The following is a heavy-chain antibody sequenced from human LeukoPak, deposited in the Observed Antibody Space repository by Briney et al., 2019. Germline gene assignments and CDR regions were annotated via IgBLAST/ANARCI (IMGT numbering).Heavy chain of an antibody. V-gene: IGHV3-30-3*01. Sequence: GGSLRLSCAASGFTFSDYYMSWIRQAPGKGLEWVAVISYDGSNKYYADSVKGRFTISRDNSKNTLYLQMNSLRAEDTAVYYCARERGDYGESFDYWGQGTLVTVSS. CDR3: ARERGDYGESFDY. CDR1: GFTFSDYY. J-gene: IGHJ4*02. CDR2: ISYDGSNK. D-gene: IGHD4-17*01.